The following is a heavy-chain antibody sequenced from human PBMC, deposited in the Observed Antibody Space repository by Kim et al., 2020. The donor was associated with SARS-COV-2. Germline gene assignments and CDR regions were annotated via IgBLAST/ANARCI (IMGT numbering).Heavy chain of an antibody. Sequence: SPSLKSRVTISVDTSKNQFSLKLSSVTAADTAVYYCARGRYSSSSGLTDYWGQGTLVTVSS. CDR3: ARGRYSSSSGLTDY. J-gene: IGHJ4*02. V-gene: IGHV4-34*01. D-gene: IGHD6-6*01.